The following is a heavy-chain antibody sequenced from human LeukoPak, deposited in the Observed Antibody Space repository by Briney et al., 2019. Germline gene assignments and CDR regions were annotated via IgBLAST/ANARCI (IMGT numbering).Heavy chain of an antibody. CDR2: ISSSSSYI. CDR3: AREGVLSDYDFWSGYWKFFDY. J-gene: IGHJ4*02. D-gene: IGHD3-3*01. Sequence: PGGSLRLSCAASGFTFSSYSMNWVRQAPGKGPEWVSSISSSSSYIYYADSVKGRFTISRDNAKNSLYLQMNSLRAEDTAVYYCAREGVLSDYDFWSGYWKFFDYWGQGTLVTVSS. CDR1: GFTFSSYS. V-gene: IGHV3-21*01.